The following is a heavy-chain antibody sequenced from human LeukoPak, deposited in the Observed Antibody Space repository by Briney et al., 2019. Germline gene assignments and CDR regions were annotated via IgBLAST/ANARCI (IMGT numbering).Heavy chain of an antibody. J-gene: IGHJ4*02. V-gene: IGHV3-30-3*01. CDR3: AREGSSGFYPH. CDR1: GFTFSTYP. Sequence: GGSLRLSCAASGFTFSTYPMHWVRQGPAKGLEWVAVVSQDGSEKHYADPMKGRFTISRDNSRNTLFLQMDSLRAEDTAFYYCAREGSSGFYPHWGQGILVTVSS. CDR2: VSQDGSEK. D-gene: IGHD3-22*01.